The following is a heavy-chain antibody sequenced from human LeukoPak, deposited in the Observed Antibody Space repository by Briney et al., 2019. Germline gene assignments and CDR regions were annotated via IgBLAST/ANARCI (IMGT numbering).Heavy chain of an antibody. D-gene: IGHD3-16*02. J-gene: IGHJ3*02. Sequence: GASVKVSCKASGYTFTGYYMHWVRQAPGQGLEWMGWINPNSGGTNYAQKFQGRVTMTRDTSISTAYMELSRLRSDDTAVYYCARSFELRLGELSLLDAFDIWGQGTMVTVSS. CDR2: INPNSGGT. CDR1: GYTFTGYY. V-gene: IGHV1-2*02. CDR3: ARSFELRLGELSLLDAFDI.